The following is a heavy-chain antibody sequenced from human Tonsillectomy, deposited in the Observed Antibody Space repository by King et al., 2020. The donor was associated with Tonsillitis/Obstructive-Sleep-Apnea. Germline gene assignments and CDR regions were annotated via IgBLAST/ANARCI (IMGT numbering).Heavy chain of an antibody. CDR1: GYTFTSYG. D-gene: IGHD2-2*02. V-gene: IGHV1-18*01. CDR2: ISAYNGNT. CDR3: ARVTPYCSSTSCYMDYYYYYMDV. Sequence: QVQLVESGAEVKKPGASVKVSCKASGYTFTSYGISWVRQAPGQGLEWMGWISAYNGNTNYAQKLQGRVTMTTDTSTSTAYMELRSLRSDDTAVYYCARVTPYCSSTSCYMDYYYYYMDVWGKGTTVTVSS. J-gene: IGHJ6*03.